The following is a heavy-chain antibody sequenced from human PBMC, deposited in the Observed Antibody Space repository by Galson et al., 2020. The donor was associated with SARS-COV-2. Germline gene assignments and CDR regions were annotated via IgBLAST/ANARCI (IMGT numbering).Heavy chain of an antibody. D-gene: IGHD6-19*01. J-gene: IGHJ5*02. CDR3: AGGIREMAGTSWFDP. Sequence: SETLSLTCTVSGGSISSGSYYWSWIRQPAGKGLEWIGRIYTRGSTNYNPSLKSRVTISVDTSKNQFSLKLSSVTAADTAVYYCAGGIREMAGTSWFDPWGQGTLVTVSS. V-gene: IGHV4-61*02. CDR1: GGSISSGSYY. CDR2: IYTRGST.